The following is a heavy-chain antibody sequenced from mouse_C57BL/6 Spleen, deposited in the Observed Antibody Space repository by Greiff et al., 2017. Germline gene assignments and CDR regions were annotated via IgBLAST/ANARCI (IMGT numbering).Heavy chain of an antibody. J-gene: IGHJ2*01. CDR1: GYAFSSSW. Sequence: QVQLKESGPELVKPGASVKISCKASGYAFSSSWMNWVKQRPGQGLEWIGGIYPGAGDTNYNGKFKGKATLPADKSSSTAYMQLSSLTSEDSAVYFCARGLRRYYFDYWGQGTTLTVSS. CDR2: IYPGAGDT. D-gene: IGHD2-4*01. V-gene: IGHV1-82*01. CDR3: ARGLRRYYFDY.